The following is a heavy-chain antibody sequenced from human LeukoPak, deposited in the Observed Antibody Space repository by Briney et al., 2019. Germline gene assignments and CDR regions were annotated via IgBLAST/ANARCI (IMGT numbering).Heavy chain of an antibody. CDR1: GGTFSSYA. D-gene: IGHD2-8*01. Sequence: GASVKVSCKASGGTFSSYAISWVRQAPGQGLEWMGRIIPILGIANYAQKFQGRVTITADKSTSTAYMELSSLRSEDTAAYYCARVIGVNGPDYWGQGTLVTVSS. J-gene: IGHJ4*02. CDR3: ARVIGVNGPDY. V-gene: IGHV1-69*04. CDR2: IIPILGIA.